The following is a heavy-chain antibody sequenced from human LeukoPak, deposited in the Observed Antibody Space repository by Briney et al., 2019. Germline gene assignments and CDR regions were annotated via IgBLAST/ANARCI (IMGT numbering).Heavy chain of an antibody. J-gene: IGHJ5*02. CDR1: GFTFDDYA. CDR3: AKDTDYGDYGGWFDP. V-gene: IGHV3-9*01. D-gene: IGHD4-17*01. CDR2: ISWNSGSI. Sequence: GRSLRLSCAASGFTFDDYAMHWVLQAPGKGLEWVSGISWNSGSIGYADSVKSRFTISRDNAKNSLYLQMNSLRAEDTALYYCAKDTDYGDYGGWFDPWGQGTLVTVSS.